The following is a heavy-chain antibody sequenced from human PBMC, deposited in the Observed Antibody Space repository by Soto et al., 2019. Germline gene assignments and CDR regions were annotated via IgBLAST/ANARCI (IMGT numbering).Heavy chain of an antibody. D-gene: IGHD2-8*01. J-gene: IGHJ3*02. CDR2: ISSSSSTI. V-gene: IGHV3-48*02. CDR1: GFTFSSYS. Sequence: GGSLRLSCAASGFTFSSYSMNWVRQAPGKGLEWVSYISSSSSTIYYADSVKGRFTISRDNAKNSLYLQMNSLRDEDTAVHYCARDVRYCTNGVCSDAFDIWGQGTMVTVSS. CDR3: ARDVRYCTNGVCSDAFDI.